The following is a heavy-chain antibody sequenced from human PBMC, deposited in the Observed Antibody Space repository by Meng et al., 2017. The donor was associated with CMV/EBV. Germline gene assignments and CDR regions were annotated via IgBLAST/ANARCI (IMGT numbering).Heavy chain of an antibody. CDR1: GFTFSSYS. Sequence: SCAASGFTFSSYSMNWVRQAPGKGLEWVSSISSSSSYIYYADSVKGRFTISRDNAKNSLYLQMNSLRAEDTAVYYCARDLRPAREGGLASYYYDSSGYLAYWGQGTLVTVSS. CDR3: ARDLRPAREGGLASYYYDSSGYLAY. D-gene: IGHD3-22*01. J-gene: IGHJ4*02. CDR2: ISSSSSYI. V-gene: IGHV3-21*01.